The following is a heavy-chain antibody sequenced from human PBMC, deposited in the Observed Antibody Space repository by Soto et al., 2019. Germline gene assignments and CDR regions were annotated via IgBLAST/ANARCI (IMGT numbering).Heavy chain of an antibody. CDR2: ISASGEST. CDR3: VTPGTMYY. D-gene: IGHD3-10*02. V-gene: IGHV3-23*01. J-gene: IGHJ4*02. Sequence: GGSLRLSCAGSGFTFSNYAMSWVRLRQAPGKGLEWVSAISASGESTYYADSVKGRFTISRDNSKNILYLQMNSLRAEDTALYYCVTPGTMYYWGQGTLVTVSS. CDR1: GFTFSNYA.